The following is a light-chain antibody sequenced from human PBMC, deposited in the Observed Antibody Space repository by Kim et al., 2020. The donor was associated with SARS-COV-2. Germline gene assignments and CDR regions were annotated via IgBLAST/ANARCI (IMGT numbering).Light chain of an antibody. J-gene: IGKJ4*02. V-gene: IGKV1-39*01. CDR3: QQNNSTPLT. Sequence: DIQMPQSPSSLSASVGDRVTITCRASQSISSYLNWYQQKPGKAPKLLIYAASSLQSGVPSRFSGSGSGTDFTLTISSLQPEDFATYYCQQNNSTPLTFGGGTKVDIK. CDR2: AAS. CDR1: QSISSY.